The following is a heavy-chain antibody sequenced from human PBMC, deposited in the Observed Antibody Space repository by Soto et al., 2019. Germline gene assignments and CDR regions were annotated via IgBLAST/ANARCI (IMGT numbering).Heavy chain of an antibody. Sequence: SETLSLTCTVSGGSISSGGYYWSWIRQHPGKGLEWIGYIYYSGSTYYNPSLKSRVTISVDTSKNQFSLKLSSVTAADTAVYYCARESLDSDYGDYGGEFDYSGQATLVTVSS. J-gene: IGHJ4*02. D-gene: IGHD4-17*01. CDR2: IYYSGST. V-gene: IGHV4-31*03. CDR1: GGSISSGGYY. CDR3: ARESLDSDYGDYGGEFDY.